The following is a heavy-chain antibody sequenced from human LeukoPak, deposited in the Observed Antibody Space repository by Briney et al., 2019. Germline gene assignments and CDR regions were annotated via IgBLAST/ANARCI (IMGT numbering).Heavy chain of an antibody. CDR1: GFTFDDYA. D-gene: IGHD3-22*01. V-gene: IGHV3-9*01. CDR3: AKDFSYYYDSSGYWFDY. Sequence: GGSLRLSCAASGFTFDDYAMHWVRQAPGKGLEWVSGISWNSGSIGYADSVKGRFTISRDNAKNSLYLQMNSLRAEDTALYYCAKDFSYYYDSSGYWFDYWGQGTLVTVSS. J-gene: IGHJ4*02. CDR2: ISWNSGSI.